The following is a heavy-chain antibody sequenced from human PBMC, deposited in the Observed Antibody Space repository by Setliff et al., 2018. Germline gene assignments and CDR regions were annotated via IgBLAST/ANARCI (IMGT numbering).Heavy chain of an antibody. CDR2: IWYDGSNK. Sequence: GGSLRLSCAASGFTFSSFGMHWVRQAPGKGLEWVSVIWYDGSNKYCGDSVKGRFTISRDNSKNTLYLQMNSLRVEDTAVYYCARQAADYWGQGTLVTVSS. J-gene: IGHJ4*02. D-gene: IGHD6-25*01. CDR3: ARQAADY. V-gene: IGHV3-33*01. CDR1: GFTFSSFG.